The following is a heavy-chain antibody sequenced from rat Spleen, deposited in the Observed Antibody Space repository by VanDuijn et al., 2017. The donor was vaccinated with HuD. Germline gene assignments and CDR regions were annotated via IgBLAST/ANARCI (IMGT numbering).Heavy chain of an antibody. CDR3: ARGYLHY. CDR2: ISYEGSGT. J-gene: IGHJ2*01. V-gene: IGHV5-22*01. D-gene: IGHD2-1*01. CDR1: GFTFSDYY. Sequence: EVQLVESGGGLVQLGRSLKLSCAASGFTFSDYYMAWVRQAPEKGLEWVASISYEGSGTYYGDSVKGRFTFSRDNAKSTLYLQMNSLRSEDTATYYCARGYLHYWGQGVMVTVSS.